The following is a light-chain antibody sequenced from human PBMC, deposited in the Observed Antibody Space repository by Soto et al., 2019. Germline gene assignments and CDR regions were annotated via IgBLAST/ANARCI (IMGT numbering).Light chain of an antibody. V-gene: IGKV1-6*01. CDR2: DAS. Sequence: AIQMTQSPSSLSASVGDRVTISCRASQAIRNDLGWYQQKPGKAPNLLIYDASSLESGVPSRFSGSGSGTDFTPTISSLQPEDFATYYCLQDNNYPWTFGQGTKVEI. CDR1: QAIRND. J-gene: IGKJ1*01. CDR3: LQDNNYPWT.